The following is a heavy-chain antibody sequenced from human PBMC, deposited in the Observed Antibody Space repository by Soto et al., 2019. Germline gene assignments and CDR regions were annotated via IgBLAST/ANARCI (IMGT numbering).Heavy chain of an antibody. J-gene: IGHJ6*02. V-gene: IGHV3-66*01. CDR2: IYSGGST. D-gene: IGHD6-13*01. CDR1: GFTVSHNY. CDR3: ARDPPGIAASGGG. Sequence: EVQLVESGGGLVRPGGSLRLSCAASGFTVSHNYMNWVRQAPGKGLEWVSLIYSGGSTHYADSVKGRFTISRDNSKNTLYLQMNSLRAEDTAVYYCARDPPGIAASGGGWGPGTTVTVSS.